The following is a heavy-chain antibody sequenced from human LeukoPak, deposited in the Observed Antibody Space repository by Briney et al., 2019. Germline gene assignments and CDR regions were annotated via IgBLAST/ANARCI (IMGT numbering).Heavy chain of an antibody. Sequence: SETLSLTCTVSGASISSSDSYWSWIRQPPGKGLEWIGSIYRRGSTSYNPSLKSRVTISVDTSKKQFSLKMRSVTAADTAVYYCARDRYSSGWHWGIDYWGQGTLVTVSS. CDR2: IYRRGST. V-gene: IGHV4-39*07. CDR3: ARDRYSSGWHWGIDY. CDR1: GASISSSDSY. J-gene: IGHJ4*02. D-gene: IGHD6-19*01.